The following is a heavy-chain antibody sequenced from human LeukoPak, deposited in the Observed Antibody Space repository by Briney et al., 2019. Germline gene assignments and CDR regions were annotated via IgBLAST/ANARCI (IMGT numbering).Heavy chain of an antibody. J-gene: IGHJ6*04. CDR1: GDTVSSRSA. V-gene: IGHV6-1*01. CDR2: TFYWSTWKT. CDR3: ARGRPSYYAMDV. Sequence: SQTLSLTCGISGDTVSSRSAWNWLRQSPSRGLEWLGRTFYWSTWKTDFAVSMSSRMTIIPDTSNNQFSLQLNSVTPEDTGVYFCARGRPSYYAMDVWGEGTSVTVSS.